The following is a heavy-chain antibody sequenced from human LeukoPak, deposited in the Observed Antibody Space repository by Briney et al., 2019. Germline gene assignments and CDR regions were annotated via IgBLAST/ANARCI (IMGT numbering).Heavy chain of an antibody. D-gene: IGHD3-10*01. V-gene: IGHV4-34*01. J-gene: IGHJ4*02. CDR1: GGSFSGYY. Sequence: SETLSLTCAVYGGSFSGYYWSWIRQPPRKGLEWIGESKHSGGTNYNPSLKSRVTISVDTSKNQFSLKLTSVTAADTAVYYCARGQWEVRGIIITHFDYRGQGILVTVSS. CDR2: SKHSGGT. CDR3: ARGQWEVRGIIITHFDY.